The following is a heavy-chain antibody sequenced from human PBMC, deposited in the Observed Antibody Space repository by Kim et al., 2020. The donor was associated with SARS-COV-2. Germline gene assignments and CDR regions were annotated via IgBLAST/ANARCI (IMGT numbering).Heavy chain of an antibody. J-gene: IGHJ2*01. V-gene: IGHV5-10-1*01. Sequence: GESLKISCKGSGYSFTSYWISWVRQMPGKGLEWMGRIDPIDSYTNYSPSFQGHVTISADKSISTAYVQWSILKASDTAMYFCASSGSAWYFDLWGRGTLV. D-gene: IGHD6-19*01. CDR2: IDPIDSYT. CDR1: GYSFTSYW. CDR3: ASSGSAWYFDL.